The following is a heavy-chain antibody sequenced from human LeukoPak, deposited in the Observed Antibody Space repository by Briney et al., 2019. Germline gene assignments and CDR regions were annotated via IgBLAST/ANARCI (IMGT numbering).Heavy chain of an antibody. V-gene: IGHV3-33*01. Sequence: GGSLRLSCAASGFTFSSYGMHWVRQAPGKGLEWVAVIWYDGSNKYYADSVKGRFTISRDNSKNTLYLQMNSLRAEDTAVYYCARGSLRRDILTGYPDYWGQGTLVTVSS. CDR2: IWYDGSNK. CDR3: ARGSLRRDILTGYPDY. D-gene: IGHD3-9*01. J-gene: IGHJ4*02. CDR1: GFTFSSYG.